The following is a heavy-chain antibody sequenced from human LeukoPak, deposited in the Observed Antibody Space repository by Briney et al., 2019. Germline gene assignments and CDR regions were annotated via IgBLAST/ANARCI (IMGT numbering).Heavy chain of an antibody. J-gene: IGHJ4*02. CDR2: ISGSGGST. D-gene: IGHD2-2*01. CDR3: AKGRYCSSTSCPRPYYFDY. V-gene: IGHV3-23*01. CDR1: GFTFSSYA. Sequence: PGGSLRLSCAASGFTFSSYAMSWVRQAPGKGLEWVSAISGSGGSTYYADSVKGRFTISRDNSKNTLYLQMNSLRAEDTAVYYCAKGRYCSSTSCPRPYYFDYWGRGTLVTVSS.